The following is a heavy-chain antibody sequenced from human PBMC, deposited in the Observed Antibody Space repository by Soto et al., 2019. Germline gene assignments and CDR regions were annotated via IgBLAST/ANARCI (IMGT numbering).Heavy chain of an antibody. CDR1: GFTFSSYN. D-gene: IGHD6-19*01. Sequence: EVQLVESGEGLVQPGGSLRLSCAASGFTFSSYNIHWIRQAPGKGLEFVSAISRSGDRTYYADSVKGRFTITRDNSKNTLYLQMNSLRAEDTAVYYCAREQQWVVYGASDIWGQGTMVTVSS. J-gene: IGHJ3*02. V-gene: IGHV3-64*02. CDR3: AREQQWVVYGASDI. CDR2: ISRSGDRT.